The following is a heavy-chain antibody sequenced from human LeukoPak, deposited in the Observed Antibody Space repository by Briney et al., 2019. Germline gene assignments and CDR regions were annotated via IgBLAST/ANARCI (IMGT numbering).Heavy chain of an antibody. D-gene: IGHD4-11*01. J-gene: IGHJ4*02. CDR1: GYSFTGYY. CDR2: INPNSGGT. Sequence: ASVKVSCKASGYSFTGYYMHWVRQAPGQGLEWMGWINPNSGGTNSAQNFQGRVTMTRETSISTAYMELSRLRSDDTAVYYCARAENDYSHYERLGYWGQGTLVTVSS. V-gene: IGHV1-2*02. CDR3: ARAENDYSHYERLGY.